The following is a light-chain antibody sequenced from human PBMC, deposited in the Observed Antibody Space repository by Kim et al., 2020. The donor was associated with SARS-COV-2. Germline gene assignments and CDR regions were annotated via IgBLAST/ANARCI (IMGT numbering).Light chain of an antibody. CDR2: DAS. J-gene: IGKJ3*01. CDR3: QQYSNLPLT. Sequence: SASVGDRVTITCQASQHIHSYLNWYQQKPGKAPELLIYDASILQTGVPSRFTGSGSGTHFTLTISSLQPEDIATYYCQQYSNLPLTFGPGTKVDIK. V-gene: IGKV1-33*01. CDR1: QHIHSY.